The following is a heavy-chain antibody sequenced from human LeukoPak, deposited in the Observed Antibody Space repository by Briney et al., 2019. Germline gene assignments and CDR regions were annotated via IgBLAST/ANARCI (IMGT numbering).Heavy chain of an antibody. Sequence: GGSLRLSCAVSGLTFSTYTMSWVRQAPGKGLEWVALISFDENNEYYADSVKGRFTISRDNSKNTVYLQMNSLRTEDSAVYYCAKPKWLRDYFDYWGQGTLVTVSS. V-gene: IGHV3-30*18. D-gene: IGHD2-8*01. CDR3: AKPKWLRDYFDY. J-gene: IGHJ4*02. CDR1: GLTFSTYT. CDR2: ISFDENNE.